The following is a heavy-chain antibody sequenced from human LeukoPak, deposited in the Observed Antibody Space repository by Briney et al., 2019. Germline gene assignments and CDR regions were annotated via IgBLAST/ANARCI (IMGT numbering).Heavy chain of an antibody. Sequence: ASVKVSCKASGYTFTGYYMHWVRQAPGQGLEWRGRINPNSGGTNYAQKFQGRVTMTRDTSISTAYMELSRLTSDDTAVYYCAINTDRNLPLDYWGQGTLVTVSS. CDR3: AINTDRNLPLDY. V-gene: IGHV1-2*06. CDR1: GYTFTGYY. D-gene: IGHD1-14*01. CDR2: INPNSGGT. J-gene: IGHJ4*02.